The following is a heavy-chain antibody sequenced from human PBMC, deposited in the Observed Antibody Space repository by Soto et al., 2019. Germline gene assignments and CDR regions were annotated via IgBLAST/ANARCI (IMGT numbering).Heavy chain of an antibody. CDR1: GGSISSSSYY. CDR2: IYYSGST. D-gene: IGHD3-10*01. J-gene: IGHJ4*02. Sequence: QLQLQESGPGLVKPSETLSLTCTVSGGSISSSSYYWGWIRQPPGKGLEWIGSIYYSGSTYYNPSRKSRVTISADTSNNQFSLKLSSVTAADTAVYYCASLWDPGSDESGYYFDYWGQGTLVTVSS. V-gene: IGHV4-39*01. CDR3: ASLWDPGSDESGYYFDY.